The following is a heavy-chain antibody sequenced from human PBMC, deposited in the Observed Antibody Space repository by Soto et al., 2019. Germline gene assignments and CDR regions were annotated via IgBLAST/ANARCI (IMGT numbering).Heavy chain of an antibody. Sequence: QITLKESGPTLVKPTQPLTLTCTFSGFSLSTGGVGVGWIRQPPGKALEWLALIYWNDDNRYSPSLKSRLTITKDTSKNQVVLTMTNMDPVDTATYYCAHRGYGDYPRDNWFDPWGQGTLVTVSS. J-gene: IGHJ5*02. CDR2: IYWNDDN. CDR3: AHRGYGDYPRDNWFDP. D-gene: IGHD4-17*01. V-gene: IGHV2-5*01. CDR1: GFSLSTGGVG.